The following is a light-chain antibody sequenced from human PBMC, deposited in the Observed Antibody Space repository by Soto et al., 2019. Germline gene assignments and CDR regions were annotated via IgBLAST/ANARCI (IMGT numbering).Light chain of an antibody. V-gene: IGKV3-15*01. CDR1: QSVGSN. J-gene: IGKJ1*01. CDR3: QLYNNRPPWT. Sequence: EIVMTQSPATLSVSPGERATLSCRASQSVGSNLAWYQQKPGQAPRLLMYGASTRATGVPARFSGSGSGAEFTLTISSLQSEDFAVYYCQLYNNRPPWTFGQGTKVEIE. CDR2: GAS.